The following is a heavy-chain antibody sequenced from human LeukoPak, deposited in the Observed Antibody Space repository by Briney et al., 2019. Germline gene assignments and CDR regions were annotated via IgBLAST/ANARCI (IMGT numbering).Heavy chain of an antibody. CDR3: ARLIRGSYVEDAFDM. J-gene: IGHJ3*02. D-gene: IGHD1-26*01. Sequence: ASVKVSCKASGYTFTGYYMNWVRQAPGQGLEWMGWINPSSGGTKYVQKFQGRVTMTRDTSISTGYMELSRLRSDDTAVYYCARLIRGSYVEDAFDMWGQGTMVTVSA. CDR1: GYTFTGYY. V-gene: IGHV1-2*02. CDR2: INPSSGGT.